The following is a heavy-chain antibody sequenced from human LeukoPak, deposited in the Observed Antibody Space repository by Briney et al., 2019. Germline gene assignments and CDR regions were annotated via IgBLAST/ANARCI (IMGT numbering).Heavy chain of an antibody. CDR2: INHSGST. V-gene: IGHV4-34*01. J-gene: IGHJ4*02. CDR1: GGSFSGYY. D-gene: IGHD6-19*01. Sequence: PSETLSLTCAVYGGSFSGYYWSWIRQPPGKGLEWIGEINHSGSTNYNPSLKSRVTISVDTSKNQFSLKLSSVTAADTAVYYCVRVSLAVAGVQYYYFDYWGQGTLVTVSS. CDR3: VRVSLAVAGVQYYYFDY.